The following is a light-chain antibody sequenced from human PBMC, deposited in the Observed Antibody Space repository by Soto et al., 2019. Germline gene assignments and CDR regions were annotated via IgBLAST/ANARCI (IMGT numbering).Light chain of an antibody. Sequence: QSALTQPASVSGSPGQSITISCTGTSSDVGSYDLVSWYQHHPGKAPKLMIYEGTKWPSGVSNRFSGSKSGNTASLTISGLQAEDDADYYCFSYAGSSTHVFGSGTKLTVL. J-gene: IGLJ1*01. CDR3: FSYAGSSTHV. CDR2: EGT. CDR1: SSDVGSYDL. V-gene: IGLV2-23*01.